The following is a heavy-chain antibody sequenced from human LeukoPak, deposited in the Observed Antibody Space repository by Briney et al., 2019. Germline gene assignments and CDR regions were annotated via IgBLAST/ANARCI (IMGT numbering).Heavy chain of an antibody. CDR2: LKEDGSEK. CDR3: ARGSEYTSSTNYYFDY. Sequence: GGSLRLSCAASGFTFSGDWMHWVRQAPGKGLECVAHLKEDGSEKHFADSVKGRFTISRDNAENSLYLQMNSLKVEDTAVYYCARGSEYTSSTNYYFDYWGQGTLVTVSS. J-gene: IGHJ4*02. CDR1: GFTFSGDW. V-gene: IGHV3-7*01. D-gene: IGHD6-6*01.